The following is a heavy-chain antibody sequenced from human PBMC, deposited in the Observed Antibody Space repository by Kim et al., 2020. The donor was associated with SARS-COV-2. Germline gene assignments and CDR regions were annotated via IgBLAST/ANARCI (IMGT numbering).Heavy chain of an antibody. J-gene: IGHJ5*02. CDR2: IYSSGNS. Sequence: GGSLRLSCVASGFSFSTSAMSWVRQAPGKGLEGVSSIYSSGNSYYADSVNGGFTISRDNSKNTLYLQMNSLRAEDTPVYYCAKTRSSSISCPESWGEG. D-gene: IGHD3-3*02. V-gene: IGHV3-23*03. CDR3: AKTRSSSISCPES. CDR1: GFSFSTSA.